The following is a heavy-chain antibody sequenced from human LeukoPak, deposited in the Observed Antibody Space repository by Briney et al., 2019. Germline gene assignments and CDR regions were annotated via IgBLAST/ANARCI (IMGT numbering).Heavy chain of an antibody. J-gene: IGHJ4*02. CDR3: ARVRGYSGYDEGSLDDY. Sequence: PSETLSLTCTVSGGSISSGDYYWSWIRQPPGKGLEWIGYIYYSGSTYYNPSLKSRVTISVDTSKNQFSLKLSSVTAADTAVYYCARVRGYSGYDEGSLDDYWGQGTLVTVSS. V-gene: IGHV4-30-4*01. CDR1: GGSISSGDYY. CDR2: IYYSGST. D-gene: IGHD5-12*01.